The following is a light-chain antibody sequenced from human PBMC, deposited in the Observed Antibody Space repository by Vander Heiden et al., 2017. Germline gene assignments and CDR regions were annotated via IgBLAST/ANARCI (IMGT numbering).Light chain of an antibody. CDR3: QQSYSTSPFT. Sequence: DIQMTQSPSSLSASVGDRVTITCRASQRISRYLNLYQQKPGKAPKLLIYAASSLQRGVPSRFSSSGSGTDLTLTISILQPEDFETYYCQQSYSTSPFTFGPGTKVDIK. J-gene: IGKJ3*01. CDR1: QRISRY. V-gene: IGKV1-39*01. CDR2: AAS.